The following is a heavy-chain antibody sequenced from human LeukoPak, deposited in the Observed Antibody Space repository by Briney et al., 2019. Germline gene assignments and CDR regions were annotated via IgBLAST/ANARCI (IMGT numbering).Heavy chain of an antibody. J-gene: IGHJ6*02. CDR3: ARVQSRFLEWLLPHYYGMDV. CDR1: GYTFTSYG. CDR2: ISAYNGNT. D-gene: IGHD3-3*01. Sequence: ASVKVSCKASGYTFTSYGISWVRQAPGQGLEWMGWISAYNGNTNYAQKLQGRVTMTTDTSTSTAYMELRSLRSDDTAVYYCARVQSRFLEWLLPHYYGMDVWGQGTTVTVSS. V-gene: IGHV1-18*01.